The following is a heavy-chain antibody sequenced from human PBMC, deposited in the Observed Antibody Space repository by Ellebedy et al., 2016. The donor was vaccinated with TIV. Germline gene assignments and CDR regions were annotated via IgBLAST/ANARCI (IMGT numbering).Heavy chain of an antibody. D-gene: IGHD4-17*01. CDR1: GFTVTNAR. CDR2: IKSKSDGGTT. V-gene: IGHV3-15*01. Sequence: GESLKISXAASGFTVTNARMSWVRQAPGKGLEWVGRIKSKSDGGTTDYAAPVKGRSSISRDDSKNTLYLQINSLKSEDTAVYYCTSSDYSILDYWGQGTLVTVSS. CDR3: TSSDYSILDY. J-gene: IGHJ4*02.